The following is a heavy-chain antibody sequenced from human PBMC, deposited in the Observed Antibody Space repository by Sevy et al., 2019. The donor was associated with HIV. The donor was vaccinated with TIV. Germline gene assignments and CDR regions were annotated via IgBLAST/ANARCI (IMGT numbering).Heavy chain of an antibody. D-gene: IGHD3-22*01. J-gene: IGHJ4*02. V-gene: IGHV3-48*02. Sequence: GGSLRLSCAASGFTFSSYSMNWVRQAPGKGLEWVSYISSSSSTIYYADSVKGRFTISRDNAKNSLYLQMNSLRDEDTAVYYCAREGHYYDSSGYPDYWGQVTLVTVSS. CDR3: AREGHYYDSSGYPDY. CDR2: ISSSSSTI. CDR1: GFTFSSYS.